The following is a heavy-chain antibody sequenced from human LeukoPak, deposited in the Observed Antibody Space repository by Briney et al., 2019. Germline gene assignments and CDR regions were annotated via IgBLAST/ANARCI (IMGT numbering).Heavy chain of an antibody. CDR3: AKDLRNNWYLDY. J-gene: IGHJ4*02. V-gene: IGHV3-23*01. D-gene: IGHD1-1*01. Sequence: PGGSLRLSCAASGFTFSSYAMRWVRQAPGKGLEWVSAISDTGYSTSYAESVKGRFTISRDNSKNTLYLQMNSLRAEDTALYYCAKDLRNNWYLDYWGQGTLVAVSS. CDR1: GFTFSSYA. CDR2: ISDTGYST.